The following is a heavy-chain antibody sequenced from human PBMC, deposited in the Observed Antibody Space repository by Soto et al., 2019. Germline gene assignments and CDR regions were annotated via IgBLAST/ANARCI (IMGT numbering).Heavy chain of an antibody. CDR3: ARDHDYGGNSRLFDY. D-gene: IGHD4-17*01. V-gene: IGHV4-59*01. CDR1: GGSISSYY. J-gene: IGHJ4*02. CDR2: IYYSGST. Sequence: PSETLSLTCTVSGGSISSYYWSWIRQPPGKGLEWIGYIYYSGSTNYNPSLKSRVTISVDTSKNQFSLKLSSVTAADTAVYYCARDHDYGGNSRLFDYWGQGTLVTVSS.